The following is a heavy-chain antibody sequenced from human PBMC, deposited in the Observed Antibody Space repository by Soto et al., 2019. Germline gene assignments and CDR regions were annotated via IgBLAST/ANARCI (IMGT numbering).Heavy chain of an antibody. V-gene: IGHV1-46*01. J-gene: IGHJ4*02. CDR1: GYSFTSYY. D-gene: IGHD3-10*01. CDR2: INPTADSK. CDR3: ARGWRTYGNY. Sequence: QVQLVQSGAEEKKPGASVKISCKASGYSFTSYYMHWARQAPGQGLEWVGLINPTADSKSYAQKFQGRVTLTWDTSTSTVYMEVSSLRSEDTAMYYCARGWRTYGNYWGQGTLVTVSS.